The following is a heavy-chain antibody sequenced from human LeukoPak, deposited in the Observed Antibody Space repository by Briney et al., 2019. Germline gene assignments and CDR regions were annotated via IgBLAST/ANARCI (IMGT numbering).Heavy chain of an antibody. CDR2: ISSSSSYI. CDR3: AREVKQWELPDY. Sequence: GGSLRLSCAASGFTFSSYSMNWVRQAPGKGLEWVSSISSSSSYIYYADSVKGRFTISRDNAKNSLYLQMNSLRAEDTAVYYCAREVKQWELPDYWGQGTLVTVSS. CDR1: GFTFSSYS. D-gene: IGHD1-26*01. V-gene: IGHV3-21*01. J-gene: IGHJ4*02.